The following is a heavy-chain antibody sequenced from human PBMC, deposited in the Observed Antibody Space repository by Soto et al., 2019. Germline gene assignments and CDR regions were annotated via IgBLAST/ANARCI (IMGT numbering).Heavy chain of an antibody. CDR1: GFTFSGLA. CDR2: ISGGGDAT. D-gene: IGHD3-10*01. V-gene: IGHV3-23*01. J-gene: IGHJ2*01. Sequence: EVQLLDSGGGLVQPGGSLRLSCEASGFTFSGLALPWVRRAQGKGLEWVSAISGGGDATFYADSVKGRFTISRDNSKNTLYLQMNTLRAEDTAVYYCARKVSGSTGRPDLWYFDLWGRGTLVTVSS. CDR3: ARKVSGSTGRPDLWYFDL.